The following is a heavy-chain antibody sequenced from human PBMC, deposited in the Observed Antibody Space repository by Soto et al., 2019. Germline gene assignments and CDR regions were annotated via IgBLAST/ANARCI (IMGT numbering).Heavy chain of an antibody. Sequence: QVQLQESGPGLVKPSQTLSLTCTVSGGSISGGDYYWSWIRQHPGKGLEWIGYIYYSGSTYYNPSLKSRVTISVDTSKNQFSLTLSSVTAADTAVYYCARDLYTSNWYGAYAGKSAFDIWGQGTMITVSS. CDR2: IYYSGST. CDR3: ARDLYTSNWYGAYAGKSAFDI. D-gene: IGHD6-13*01. V-gene: IGHV4-31*03. J-gene: IGHJ3*02. CDR1: GGSISGGDYY.